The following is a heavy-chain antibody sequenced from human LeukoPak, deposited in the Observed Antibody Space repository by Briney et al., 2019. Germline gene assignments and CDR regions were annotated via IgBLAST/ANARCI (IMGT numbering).Heavy chain of an antibody. CDR2: ISSTSSST. V-gene: IGHV3-48*02. Sequence: QPGGSLRLSCAASGFTFSSYSMNWVRQAPGKGLEWVSSISSTSSSTYYEDSVKGRFTISRDNAKNSLYLQMNSLRDDDTAVYYCARRFDIWGQGTMVTVSS. CDR3: ARRFDI. J-gene: IGHJ3*02. CDR1: GFTFSSYS.